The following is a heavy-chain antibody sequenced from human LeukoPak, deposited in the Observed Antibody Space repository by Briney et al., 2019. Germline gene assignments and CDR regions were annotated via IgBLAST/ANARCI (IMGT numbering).Heavy chain of an antibody. D-gene: IGHD3-3*01. CDR3: ARQGPEGDDFWSGYFY. CDR2: IYPGDSDT. CDR1: GYSFTSYW. J-gene: IGHJ4*02. Sequence: GESLKISCKGSGYSFTSYWIGWVRPLPGKGLEWMGIIYPGDSDTRYSPSFQGQVTISADKSISTAYLQWSSLKASDTAMYCCARQGPEGDDFWSGYFYWGQGTLVTVSS. V-gene: IGHV5-51*01.